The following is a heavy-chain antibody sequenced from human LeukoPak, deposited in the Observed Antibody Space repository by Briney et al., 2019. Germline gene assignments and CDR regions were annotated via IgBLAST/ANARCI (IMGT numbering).Heavy chain of an antibody. J-gene: IGHJ6*03. CDR1: GFTFNGYW. CDR3: ARVKQRLGRLLGRDTTYYYFYHMDV. D-gene: IGHD6-25*01. CDR2: IKEDGSEK. Sequence: GGSLRLSCAASGFTFNGYWMSWVRQAPGKGLEWVANIKEDGSEKYYVDSVKGRFTISRDNAKNSLYLQMNSLRAEDTAVYYCARVKQRLGRLLGRDTTYYYFYHMDVWGNGTTVTVSS. V-gene: IGHV3-7*01.